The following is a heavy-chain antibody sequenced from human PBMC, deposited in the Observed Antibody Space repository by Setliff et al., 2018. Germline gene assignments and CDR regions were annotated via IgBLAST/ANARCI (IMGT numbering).Heavy chain of an antibody. CDR2: IQSTGNT. CDR3: AGTPALGTSWLSPFDY. D-gene: IGHD5-12*01. J-gene: IGHJ4*02. V-gene: IGHV4-38-2*02. Sequence: ASETLSLTCTVSGYSISSGYYWGWIRQPAGKGLEWIGLIQSTGNTNYNPSLQSRVTISIDTSKNQFSLQMSSVTAADTAMYYCAGTPALGTSWLSPFDYWGQGTLVTVSS. CDR1: GYSISSGYY.